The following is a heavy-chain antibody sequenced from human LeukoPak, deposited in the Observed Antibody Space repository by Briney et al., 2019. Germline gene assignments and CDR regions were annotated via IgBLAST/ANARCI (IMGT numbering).Heavy chain of an antibody. CDR3: ARGLLGFMGSDYSNYWDNWFDP. D-gene: IGHD4-11*01. CDR1: GYTFTTFD. CDR2: TNPNSGNT. Sequence: ASVKVSYKDSGYTFTTFDIDWVRQATGQGLEWMGWTNPNSGNTGYAQSFQGRVTMTRNTSISTAYMELSSLRSEDTAVYYCARGLLGFMGSDYSNYWDNWFDPWGQGTLVTVSS. V-gene: IGHV1-8*02. J-gene: IGHJ5*02.